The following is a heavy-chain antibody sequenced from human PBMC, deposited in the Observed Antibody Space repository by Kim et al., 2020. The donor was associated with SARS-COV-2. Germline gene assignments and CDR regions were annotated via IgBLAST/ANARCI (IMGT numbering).Heavy chain of an antibody. CDR3: ARPPRHDYGDLRDAFDI. CDR2: ISGSGSST. J-gene: IGHJ3*02. V-gene: IGHV3-23*01. CDR1: GFTFSSYA. D-gene: IGHD4-17*01. Sequence: GGSLRLSCAASGFTFSSYAMSWVRQAPGKGLEWVSAISGSGSSTYYADFVKGRFTISRDNSKNTLCLQMNSLRAEDTAVYYCARPPRHDYGDLRDAFDIWGQGTMVTVTS.